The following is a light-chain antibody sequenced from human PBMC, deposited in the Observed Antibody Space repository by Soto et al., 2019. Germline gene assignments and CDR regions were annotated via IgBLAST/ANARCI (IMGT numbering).Light chain of an antibody. Sequence: EIVLTQSPATLSVSPGERVTLSCRASQSVSTTSLAWYRQKPGQAPRLLIYGASHRASGTPDRFSGSGSGTDFTLTISRLEPEDFAVYYCQQYGSSPLTFGGGTKVDIK. J-gene: IGKJ4*01. CDR3: QQYGSSPLT. CDR1: QSVSTTS. CDR2: GAS. V-gene: IGKV3-20*01.